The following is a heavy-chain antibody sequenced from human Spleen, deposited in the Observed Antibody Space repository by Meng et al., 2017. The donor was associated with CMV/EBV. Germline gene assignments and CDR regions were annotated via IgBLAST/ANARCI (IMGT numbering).Heavy chain of an antibody. Sequence: GESLKISCAASGFAFSTAAMTWVRQAPGKGLEWVSDIYSGGSATYHADSVKGRFNISRDNSKNTLYLQMNSLRAEDTAVYYCAKGAARFSAHYNWFDPWGQGTLVTVSS. V-gene: IGHV3-23*03. CDR1: GFAFSTAA. CDR3: AKGAARFSAHYNWFDP. J-gene: IGHJ5*02. CDR2: IYSGGSAT. D-gene: IGHD6-6*01.